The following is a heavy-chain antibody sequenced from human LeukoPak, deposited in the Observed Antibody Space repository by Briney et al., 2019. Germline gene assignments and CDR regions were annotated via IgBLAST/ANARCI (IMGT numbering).Heavy chain of an antibody. CDR3: AKRPHYDSSGSEYFQH. D-gene: IGHD3-22*01. Sequence: GASVKVSCKASGYTFTSFDINWVRQATGQGLEWMGWVNPNSGNTGYAQKFQGRVTMTRDTSISTAYMELNSLRSEDTAVYYCAKRPHYDSSGSEYFQHWGQGTLVTVSS. CDR2: VNPNSGNT. CDR1: GYTFTSFD. J-gene: IGHJ1*01. V-gene: IGHV1-8*01.